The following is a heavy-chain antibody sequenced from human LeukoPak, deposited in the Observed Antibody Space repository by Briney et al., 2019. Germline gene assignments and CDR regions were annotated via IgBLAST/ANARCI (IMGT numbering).Heavy chain of an antibody. CDR1: GGTFSSYT. CDR3: ARGVRYCSGGSCREEFDP. V-gene: IGHV1-69*02. D-gene: IGHD2-15*01. Sequence: SVKVSCKASGGTFSSYTISWVRQAPGQGLGWMGRIIPILGIANYAQKFQGRVTITADKSTSTAYMELSSLRSEDTAVYYCARGVRYCSGGSCREEFDPWGQGTLVTVSS. CDR2: IIPILGIA. J-gene: IGHJ5*02.